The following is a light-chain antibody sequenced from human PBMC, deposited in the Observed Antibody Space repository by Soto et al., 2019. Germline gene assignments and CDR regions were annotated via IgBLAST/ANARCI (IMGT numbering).Light chain of an antibody. J-gene: IGLJ2*01. CDR2: DVS. Sequence: QSALTQPASVSGSPGQSITISCTGTSSDVGGYNYVSWYQQHPGKAPKLMIYDVSNRPSGVSNRFSGSKSGNTASLTISGLQAEDEADYYCSSYTSSSFQVVFGGGTQLTVL. CDR3: SSYTSSSFQVV. V-gene: IGLV2-14*01. CDR1: SSDVGGYNY.